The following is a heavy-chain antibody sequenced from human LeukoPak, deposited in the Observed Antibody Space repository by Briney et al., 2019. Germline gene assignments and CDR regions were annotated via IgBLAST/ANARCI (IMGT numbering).Heavy chain of an antibody. CDR3: TRDGDSGPTYGGNSHY. J-gene: IGHJ4*02. CDR1: GYTFTKYG. D-gene: IGHD4-23*01. V-gene: IGHV1-18*01. Sequence: ASVKVSCKASGYTFTKYGVSWVRQAPGQGLEWMGWIGTHTGNRNYVKKFQDRVTLTTETSTSTAYMELKSLRPDDTAVYYCTRDGDSGPTYGGNSHYWGQGTLVTVAS. CDR2: IGTHTGNR.